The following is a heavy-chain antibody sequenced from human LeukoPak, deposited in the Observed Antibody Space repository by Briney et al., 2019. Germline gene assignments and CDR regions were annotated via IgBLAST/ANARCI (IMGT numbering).Heavy chain of an antibody. D-gene: IGHD3-10*01. Sequence: GGSLRLSCAASGFIFSNSAMNWVRQAPGKGLEWVSSINNDGSYIYYAGSVKGRFTISRDYAKNSLYLRLNSLRVEDTAVYYCARVMVRGVIDYYYYGMDVWGQGTTVTVSS. J-gene: IGHJ6*02. V-gene: IGHV3-21*01. CDR2: INNDGSYI. CDR1: GFIFSNSA. CDR3: ARVMVRGVIDYYYYGMDV.